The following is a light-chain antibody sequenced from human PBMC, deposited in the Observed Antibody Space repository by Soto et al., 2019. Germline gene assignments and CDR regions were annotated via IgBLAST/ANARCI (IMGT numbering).Light chain of an antibody. Sequence: QSALTQPASVSGSPGQSITISCTGTSSDVGGYNYVSWYQQHTGKAPKLMIYDVSNRPSGVSNRFSGSKSGNTASLTISGLQAEDEADYYCSSYTSSSTLSFGGGTKLTVL. CDR2: DVS. V-gene: IGLV2-14*01. CDR1: SSDVGGYNY. J-gene: IGLJ2*01. CDR3: SSYTSSSTLS.